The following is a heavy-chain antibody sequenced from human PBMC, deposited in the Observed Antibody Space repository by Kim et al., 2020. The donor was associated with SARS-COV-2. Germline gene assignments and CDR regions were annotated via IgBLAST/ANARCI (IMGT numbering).Heavy chain of an antibody. CDR3: ARDLKGGYFASKGWFD. D-gene: IGHD3-9*01. V-gene: IGHV4-39*07. CDR2: IYYSGST. Sequence: SETLSLTCTVSGGSISSSSYYWGWIRQPPGKGLEWIGSIYYSGSTYYNPSLKSRVTISVDTSKNQFSLKLSSVTAADTAVYYCARDLKGGYFASKGWFD. J-gene: IGHJ5*01. CDR1: GGSISSSSYY.